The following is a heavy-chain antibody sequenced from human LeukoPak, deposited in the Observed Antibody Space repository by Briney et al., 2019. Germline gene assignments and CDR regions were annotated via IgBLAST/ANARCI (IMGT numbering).Heavy chain of an antibody. CDR2: IYSGGST. J-gene: IGHJ6*02. Sequence: GGSLRLSCAASGFTVSSNYMSWVRQAPGKGLEWVSVIYSGGSTYYADSVKGRFTISRDNSKNTLYLQMNSLRAEDTAVYYCARGPSLPYGSMDVWGQGTTVTVSS. CDR1: GFTVSSNY. CDR3: ARGPSLPYGSMDV. V-gene: IGHV3-53*01. D-gene: IGHD4-17*01.